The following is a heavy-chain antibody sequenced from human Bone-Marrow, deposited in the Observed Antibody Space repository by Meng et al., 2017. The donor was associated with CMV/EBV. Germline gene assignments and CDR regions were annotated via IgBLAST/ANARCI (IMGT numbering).Heavy chain of an antibody. V-gene: IGHV1-69*16. J-gene: IGHJ4*02. Sequence: SVKVSCKASGGTFSSYTISWVRQAPGQGLEWMGMLIPLLGIANYAPKFQGRVTITTDESTSTAYMELSSLRSEDTAVYYCARGSSYGGNSVPDYWRQGTLVTVSS. D-gene: IGHD4-23*01. CDR2: LIPLLGIA. CDR3: ARGSSYGGNSVPDY. CDR1: GGTFSSYT.